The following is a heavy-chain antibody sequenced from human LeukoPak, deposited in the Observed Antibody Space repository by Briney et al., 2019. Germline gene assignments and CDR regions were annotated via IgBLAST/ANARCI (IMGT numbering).Heavy chain of an antibody. CDR3: ARDLIGYYYDSSGYYFDY. V-gene: IGHV4-59*01. Sequence: SETLSLTCTVSGGSISSYYWSWIRQPPGKGLEWIGYIYHSGSTNYNPSLKSRVTISLDTSKNQFSLKLTSVTAADTAVYYCARDLIGYYYDSSGYYFDYWGQGTLVTVSS. D-gene: IGHD3-22*01. CDR2: IYHSGST. J-gene: IGHJ4*02. CDR1: GGSISSYY.